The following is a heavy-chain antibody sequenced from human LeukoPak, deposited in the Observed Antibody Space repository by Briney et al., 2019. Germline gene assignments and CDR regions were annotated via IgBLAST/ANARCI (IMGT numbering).Heavy chain of an antibody. D-gene: IGHD2/OR15-2a*01. CDR1: AVSISTSSYY. J-gene: IGHJ6*03. CDR3: TSRTPTFYYYYMDV. CDR2: IYYSGTT. V-gene: IGHV4-39*01. Sequence: SETLSLTCTVSAVSISTSSYYWGWLRQPPGTGLEWISSIYYSGTTYYNPSLKSRVTISVDTSKNQFSLKLSSVTAADTAVYYCTSRTPTFYYYYMDVWGKGTTVTVSS.